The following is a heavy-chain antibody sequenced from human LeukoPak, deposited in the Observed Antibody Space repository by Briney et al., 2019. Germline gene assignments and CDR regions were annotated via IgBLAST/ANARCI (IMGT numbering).Heavy chain of an antibody. CDR1: GFTFSSYW. CDR2: INTDGSST. J-gene: IGHJ4*02. V-gene: IGHV3-74*01. D-gene: IGHD6-13*01. Sequence: PGGSLRLSCAASGFTFSSYWMHWVRQAPGKGLVWVSRINTDGSSTSYADSVKGRFTISRDNAKNTLYLQMNSLRAEDTAVYYCASTAAATDPPGFWGQGTLVTVSS. CDR3: ASTAAATDPPGF.